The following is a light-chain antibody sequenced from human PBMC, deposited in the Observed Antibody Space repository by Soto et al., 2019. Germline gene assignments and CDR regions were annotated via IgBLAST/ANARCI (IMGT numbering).Light chain of an antibody. J-gene: IGLJ2*01. V-gene: IGLV2-8*01. CDR3: SSYAGSNNLV. CDR2: EVS. CDR1: SSDVGGYNY. Sequence: QSALTQPPSASGSPGXSVTISCTGTSSDVGGYNYVSWYQQHPGKAPKLMIYEVSKRPSGVPDRFSGSKSGNTASLTVSGLQAEDEADYYCSSYAGSNNLVFGGGTKVTVL.